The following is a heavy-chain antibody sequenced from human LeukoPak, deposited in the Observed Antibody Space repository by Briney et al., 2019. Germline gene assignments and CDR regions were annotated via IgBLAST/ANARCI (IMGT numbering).Heavy chain of an antibody. CDR1: GYTFTNYY. V-gene: IGHV1-2*02. J-gene: IGHJ4*02. D-gene: IGHD2-2*01. CDR3: ARANFLYCSSSTCLFDY. CDR2: INPNDGDT. Sequence: ASVKVSCKASGYTFTNYYMHWVRQAPGQGFEWMGWINPNDGDTNYAQKFQGRVTMTRDTSISTAHMGVSRLRSDDTAVYYCARANFLYCSSSTCLFDYWGQGTLVTVSS.